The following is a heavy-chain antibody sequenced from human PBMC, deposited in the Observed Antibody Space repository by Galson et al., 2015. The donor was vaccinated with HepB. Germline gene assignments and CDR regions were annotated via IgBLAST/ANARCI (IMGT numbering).Heavy chain of an antibody. V-gene: IGHV1-69*13. Sequence: SVKVSCKASGGTFSSYAISWVRQTPGQGLEWMGGIIPIFGTANYAQKFQGRVTITADESTSTAYMELSSLRSEDTAVYYCASSDVDIVATTSPVPYYYYYYMDVWGKGTTVTVSS. CDR2: IIPIFGTA. D-gene: IGHD5-12*01. CDR3: ASSDVDIVATTSPVPYYYYYYMDV. J-gene: IGHJ6*03. CDR1: GGTFSSYA.